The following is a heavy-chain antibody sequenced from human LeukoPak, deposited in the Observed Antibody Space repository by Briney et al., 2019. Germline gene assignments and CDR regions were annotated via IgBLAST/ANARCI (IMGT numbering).Heavy chain of an antibody. CDR2: IYYSGST. V-gene: IGHV4-59*01. Sequence: PSETLSLTCTVSGGSISSYYWSWIRQPPGKGLEWIGYIYYSGSTNYNPSLKSRVTISVDTSKNQFSLKLSSVTAADTAVYYCARGRTSGGYPHFDSWGQGIQVTVSS. J-gene: IGHJ4*02. D-gene: IGHD6-19*01. CDR3: ARGRTSGGYPHFDS. CDR1: GGSISSYY.